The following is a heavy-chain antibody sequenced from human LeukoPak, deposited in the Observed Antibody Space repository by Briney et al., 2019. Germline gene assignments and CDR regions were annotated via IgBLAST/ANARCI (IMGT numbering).Heavy chain of an antibody. D-gene: IGHD6-13*01. CDR2: ISAYNGNT. J-gene: IGHJ5*02. CDR3: ARVRLVAAAAWWFDP. V-gene: IGHV1-18*01. CDR1: GYTFTSYG. Sequence: GASVKVSCKASGYTFTSYGISWVRQAPGQGLEWMGWISAYNGNTNYAQKLQGRVTMTTDTSTSTAYMELRSLRSDDTAVYYCARVRLVAAAAWWFDPWGQGTLVTVSS.